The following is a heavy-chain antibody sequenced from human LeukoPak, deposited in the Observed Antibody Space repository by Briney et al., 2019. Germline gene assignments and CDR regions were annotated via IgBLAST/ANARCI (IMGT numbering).Heavy chain of an antibody. J-gene: IGHJ4*02. V-gene: IGHV3-48*03. CDR3: GRDRVGGRGYSLDY. D-gene: IGHD5-18*01. CDR1: GFTFSSYE. Sequence: GGSLRLSCAASGFTFSSYEMNWVRQAPGKGLEWVTYISSSGSTIYYADYVKGRFSVSRDNAKNSLYLQMNDLRAEDTALYYCGRDRVGGRGYSLDYLGQGTLVTVSS. CDR2: ISSSGSTI.